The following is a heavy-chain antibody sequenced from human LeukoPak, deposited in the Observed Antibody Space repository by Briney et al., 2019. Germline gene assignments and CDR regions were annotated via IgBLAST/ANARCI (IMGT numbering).Heavy chain of an antibody. V-gene: IGHV3-64*04. CDR2: ITNNGGST. D-gene: IGHD3-10*01. CDR1: GFTFSSYT. Sequence: PGGSLRLSCSASGFTFSSYTMHWVRQAPGRGLQYVSAITNNGGSTYYADSVKGRFTISRDNSKNTLYLQMNSLRAEDTAVYYCARAPPNYYGSGSYFDYWGQGTLVTVSS. J-gene: IGHJ4*02. CDR3: ARAPPNYYGSGSYFDY.